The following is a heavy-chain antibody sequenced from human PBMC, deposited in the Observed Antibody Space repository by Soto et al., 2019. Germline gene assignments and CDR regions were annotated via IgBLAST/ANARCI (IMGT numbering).Heavy chain of an antibody. Sequence: LSLTCTVSSGSISSSTNYWGWVRQSPGKGLEWIANVHSSGRTYYNPSLESRVTIPVDTSKNQFSLNLRSMTAADTAVYYCASIYCSGGSCYWVASWGQGTLVTVSS. J-gene: IGHJ5*01. CDR1: SGSISSSTNY. D-gene: IGHD2-15*01. CDR3: ASIYCSGGSCYWVAS. CDR2: VHSSGRT. V-gene: IGHV4-39*01.